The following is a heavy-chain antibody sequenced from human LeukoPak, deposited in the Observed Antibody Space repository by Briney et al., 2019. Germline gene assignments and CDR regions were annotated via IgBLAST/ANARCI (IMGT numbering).Heavy chain of an antibody. CDR3: ARVAYSSTWGYFDY. D-gene: IGHD6-13*01. J-gene: IGHJ4*02. Sequence: PGGSLRLSCAASGFSSSSYGVNWVRQAPGKGLEWVSYISISGSTIYYADSVKGRFTISRDNAKNSLYLQMNSLRAEDTAVYYCARVAYSSTWGYFDYWGQGTLVTVSS. V-gene: IGHV3-48*03. CDR2: ISISGSTI. CDR1: GFSSSSYG.